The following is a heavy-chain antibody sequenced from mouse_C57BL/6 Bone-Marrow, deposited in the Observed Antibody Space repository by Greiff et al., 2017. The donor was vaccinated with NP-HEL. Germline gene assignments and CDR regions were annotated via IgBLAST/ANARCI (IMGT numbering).Heavy chain of an antibody. D-gene: IGHD1-1*01. Sequence: VQLQQPGAELVKPGASVKLSCKASGYTFTSYWMHWVKQRPGQGLEWIGMIHPNSGSTNYNEKFKSKATLTVDKSSSTAYMQLSSLTSEDSAVYYCASVATRNYYFDYWGQGTTLTVSS. CDR3: ASVATRNYYFDY. CDR2: IHPNSGST. CDR1: GYTFTSYW. V-gene: IGHV1-64*01. J-gene: IGHJ2*01.